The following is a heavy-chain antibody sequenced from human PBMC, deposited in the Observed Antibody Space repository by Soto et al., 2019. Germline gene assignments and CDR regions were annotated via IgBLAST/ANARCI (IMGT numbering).Heavy chain of an antibody. CDR3: ASSRSWFHYYYGMDA. Sequence: PSETLSLTCAVYGGSFSGYYWSWIRQPPGKGLEWIGEINHSGSTNYNPSLKSRVTISVDTSKNQFSLKLSSVTAADTAVYYCASSRSWFHYYYGMDAWGQGTTVTVSS. D-gene: IGHD6-13*01. CDR1: GGSFSGYY. CDR2: INHSGST. J-gene: IGHJ6*02. V-gene: IGHV4-34*01.